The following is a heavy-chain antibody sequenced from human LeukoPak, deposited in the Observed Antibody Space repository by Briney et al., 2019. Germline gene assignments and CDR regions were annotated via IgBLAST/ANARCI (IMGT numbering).Heavy chain of an antibody. CDR3: ATSYGGNSNFDY. V-gene: IGHV1-18*01. D-gene: IGHD4-23*01. CDR2: MSAYNGNT. J-gene: IGHJ4*02. Sequence: ASVKVSCKASGYTFTSYGISWVRQAPGQGLEWMGWMSAYNGNTNYAQKHQGRVTMTTDTSTSTAYMELRSLRSDDTAVYYCATSYGGNSNFDYWGQGTLVTVSS. CDR1: GYTFTSYG.